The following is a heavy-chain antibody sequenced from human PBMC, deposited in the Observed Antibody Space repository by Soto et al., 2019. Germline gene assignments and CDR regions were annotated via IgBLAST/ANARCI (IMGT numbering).Heavy chain of an antibody. Sequence: QVQLRESGPGMVRPSGTLSLACAVSGTSISSTFWWSWVRQSPGKGLEWIGEVYHSGGTKYNPSLKTRLTTSVTKANNQFSLELRSVTAADTAVYYCATLPPRIVVVSTEIPTWGRGTLVTVSS. J-gene: IGHJ4*02. CDR2: VYHSGGT. D-gene: IGHD2-15*01. CDR1: GTSISSTFW. V-gene: IGHV4-4*02. CDR3: ATLPPRIVVVSTEIPT.